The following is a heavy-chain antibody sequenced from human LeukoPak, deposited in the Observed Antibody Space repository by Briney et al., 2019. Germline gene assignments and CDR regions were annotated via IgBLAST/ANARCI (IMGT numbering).Heavy chain of an antibody. Sequence: SETLSLTCAVYGGSFSGYYWSWIRQPPGKGLEWIGEINHSGITNYNPSLKSRVTISVDTSKNQFSLKLSSVTAADTAVYYCARFEVTEKETFDYWGQGTLVTVSS. CDR2: INHSGIT. CDR3: ARFEVTEKETFDY. J-gene: IGHJ4*02. CDR1: GGSFSGYY. V-gene: IGHV4-34*01. D-gene: IGHD1-14*01.